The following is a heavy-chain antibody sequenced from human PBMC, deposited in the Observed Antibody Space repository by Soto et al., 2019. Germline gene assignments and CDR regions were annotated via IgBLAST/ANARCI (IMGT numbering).Heavy chain of an antibody. CDR2: IYHSGST. Sequence: ASETLSLTCAVSGGSISSGGYSWSWIRQPPGKGLEWIGYIYHSGSTYYNPSLKSRVTISVDRSKNQFSLKLSSVTAADTAVYYCASYSGYDYSFDYWGQGTLVTV. J-gene: IGHJ4*02. D-gene: IGHD5-12*01. CDR1: GGSISSGGYS. CDR3: ASYSGYDYSFDY. V-gene: IGHV4-30-2*01.